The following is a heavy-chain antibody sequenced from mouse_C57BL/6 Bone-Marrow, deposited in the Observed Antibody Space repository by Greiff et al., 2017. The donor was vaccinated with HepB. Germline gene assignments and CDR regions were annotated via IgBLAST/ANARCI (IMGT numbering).Heavy chain of an antibody. D-gene: IGHD1-1*01. Sequence: VMLVESGPGLVKPSQSLFLTCSITGFPITSGYYWIWIRQSPGKPLEWMGYITHSGETFYNPSLQSPITITRETSKNQFFLQLNSVTTEDTAMYYCAGDRDGSSPFAYWGQGTLVTVSA. CDR3: AGDRDGSSPFAY. CDR2: ITHSGET. J-gene: IGHJ3*01. V-gene: IGHV12-3*01. CDR1: GFPITSGYY.